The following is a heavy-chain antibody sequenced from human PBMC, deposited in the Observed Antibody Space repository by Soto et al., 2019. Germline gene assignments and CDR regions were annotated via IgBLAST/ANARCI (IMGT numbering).Heavy chain of an antibody. Sequence: SAPKPRNQEQPVALACRSRGFSLRYNRVVVGWIRQPPGQAPEWLALIYWDDDKRYSASLKTRLAISKDTSRNQVVLTMTNMDPVDTATYYCARLPPLYGDCGRYYGLDVWGQGTTVTV. V-gene: IGHV2-5*02. CDR1: GFSLRYNRVV. CDR3: ARLPPLYGDCGRYYGLDV. D-gene: IGHD4-17*01. CDR2: IYWDDDK. J-gene: IGHJ6*02.